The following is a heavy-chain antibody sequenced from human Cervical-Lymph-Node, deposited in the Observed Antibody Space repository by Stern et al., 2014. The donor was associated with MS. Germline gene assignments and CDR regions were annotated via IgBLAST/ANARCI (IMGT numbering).Heavy chain of an antibody. V-gene: IGHV3-23*04. J-gene: IGHJ5*02. CDR2: ISGSDFST. Sequence: EVQLVESGGGLVQPGGSLRLSCAASGFTFSSYAMSWIRQAPGKGLEWVSAISGSDFSTCYTDSVQGRFTISRDNSNNTLYLHMNSLRAEDTALYYCAKDRMGSGWYDYFDPWGQGTLVSVSS. D-gene: IGHD6-19*01. CDR3: AKDRMGSGWYDYFDP. CDR1: GFTFSSYA.